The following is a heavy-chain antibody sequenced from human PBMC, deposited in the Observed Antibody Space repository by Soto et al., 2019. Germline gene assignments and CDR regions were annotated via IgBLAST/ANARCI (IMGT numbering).Heavy chain of an antibody. V-gene: IGHV3-74*01. J-gene: IGHJ4*02. CDR1: GFPFSNSW. Sequence: EVQLVESGGGLVQPGGSLRLSCAASGFPFSNSWMHWVRQAPGKGLMWVSRIKADGSSTSYADSVKGRFTISRDNAKNTLYLQMNSLGAEDTAVYYCVTEQENCGGDCLAYWGQGTLVTVSS. CDR3: VTEQENCGGDCLAY. D-gene: IGHD2-21*01. CDR2: IKADGSST.